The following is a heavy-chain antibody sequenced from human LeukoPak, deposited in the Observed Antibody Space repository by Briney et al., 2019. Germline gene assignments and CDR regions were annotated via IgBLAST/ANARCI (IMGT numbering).Heavy chain of an antibody. J-gene: IGHJ4*02. D-gene: IGHD1-1*01. Sequence: GGSLRLSCAASGFSFSNYAMSWVRQAPARGPEWVSSIRGGGGTFYADSVKGRFTLSRDDSRNTVYLQLNNLRVEDTAIYYCAKANWVSNADAVWWGQGTQVTVSS. V-gene: IGHV3-23*01. CDR3: AKANWVSNADAVW. CDR1: GFSFSNYA. CDR2: IRGGGGT.